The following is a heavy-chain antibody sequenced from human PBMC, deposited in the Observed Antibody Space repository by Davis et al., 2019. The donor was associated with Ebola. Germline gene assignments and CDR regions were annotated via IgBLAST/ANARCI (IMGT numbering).Heavy chain of an antibody. D-gene: IGHD3-10*01. Sequence: MPSETLSLTCTVSGGSISSSSYYWGWIRQPPGKGLEWIGSIYYSGSTYYNPSLKSRVTISVDTSKNQFSLKLSSVTAADTAVYYCARGMYYYGSGSRAGYYYYYGMDVWGQGTTVTVSS. V-gene: IGHV4-39*01. CDR1: GGSISSSSYY. CDR3: ARGMYYYGSGSRAGYYYYYGMDV. CDR2: IYYSGST. J-gene: IGHJ6*02.